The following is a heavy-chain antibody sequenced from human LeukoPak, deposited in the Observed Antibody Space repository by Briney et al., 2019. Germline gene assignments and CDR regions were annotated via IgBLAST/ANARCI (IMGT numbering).Heavy chain of an antibody. D-gene: IGHD6-13*01. J-gene: IGHJ6*02. V-gene: IGHV4-59*08. CDR1: AGSISSYY. CDR2: IYYSGST. Sequence: SETLSLTCTVSAGSISSYYWSWIRQPPGTGLEWIGYIYYSGSTNYNPSLKCRVTISVDTSKNQFSLKLSSVTAADTAVYYCARHARIGYPDVWGQGTTVTVSS. CDR3: ARHARIGYPDV.